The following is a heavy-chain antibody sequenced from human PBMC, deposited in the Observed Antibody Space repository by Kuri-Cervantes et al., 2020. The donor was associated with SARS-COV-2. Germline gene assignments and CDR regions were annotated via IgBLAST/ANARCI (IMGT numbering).Heavy chain of an antibody. Sequence: ASVQVSCKASGYTFTGYYMHWVRQAPGQGLEWMGWINPNSGGTNYAQKLQGRVTLTRDTSISTAYMELSSLRSEDTAVYYCARDRDGVHYGSGSYAFVYWGQGTLVTVSS. CDR2: INPNSGGT. D-gene: IGHD3-10*01. CDR3: ARDRDGVHYGSGSYAFVY. V-gene: IGHV1-2*02. CDR1: GYTFTGYY. J-gene: IGHJ4*02.